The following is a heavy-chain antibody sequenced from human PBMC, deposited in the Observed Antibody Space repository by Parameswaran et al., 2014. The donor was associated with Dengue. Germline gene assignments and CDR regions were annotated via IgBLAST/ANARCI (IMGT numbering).Heavy chain of an antibody. J-gene: IGHJ6*02. V-gene: IGHV3-48*03. Sequence: VRHGLQGKGLEWVSYISSSGSTIYYADSVKGRFTISRDNAKNSLYLQMNSLRAEDTAVYYCARDRGKGDRKEYYYYGMDVWGQGTTVTVSS. CDR2: ISSSGSTI. CDR3: ARDRGKGDRKEYYYYGMDV. D-gene: IGHD5-12*01.